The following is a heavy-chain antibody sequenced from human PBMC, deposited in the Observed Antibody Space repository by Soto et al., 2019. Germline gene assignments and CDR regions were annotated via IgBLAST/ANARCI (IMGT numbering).Heavy chain of an antibody. D-gene: IGHD6-13*01. J-gene: IGHJ4*02. CDR1: GFTFSSYA. V-gene: IGHV3-30-3*01. CDR3: ARGMLSSSWFDTPPHDY. Sequence: QVQLVESGGGVVQPGRSLRLSCAASGFTFSSYAMHWVRQAPGKGLEWVAVISYDGSNKYYADSVKGRFTISRDNSKNTLYLQMHCLRAEDTAVYYCARGMLSSSWFDTPPHDYWGQGTLVTVSS. CDR2: ISYDGSNK.